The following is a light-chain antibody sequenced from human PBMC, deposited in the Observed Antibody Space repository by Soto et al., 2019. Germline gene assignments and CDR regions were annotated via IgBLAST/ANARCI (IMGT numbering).Light chain of an antibody. Sequence: EIVMTQSPATLSLSLGERATLSCRASQSISINYLAWYQQKPGQAPRLLIYGASSRASGIPDRFSGSGSGTDFTLTISRLEPEDFAVYYCQQYGSSGTFGQGTKVDIK. CDR1: QSISINY. J-gene: IGKJ1*01. CDR3: QQYGSSGT. V-gene: IGKV3-20*01. CDR2: GAS.